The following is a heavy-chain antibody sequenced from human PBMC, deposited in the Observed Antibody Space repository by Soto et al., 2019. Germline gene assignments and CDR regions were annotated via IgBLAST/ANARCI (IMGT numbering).Heavy chain of an antibody. J-gene: IGHJ4*02. V-gene: IGHV3-23*04. Sequence: EAQLVESGGGLVQPGGSLRLSCAASGFTFSDYAMSWFSQAPGKGLEWVSGISDSGGNTNYADSVKGRFTSSRDNSKNTLYLQVNRLRVDDTAVYYCAKDFGAKGLGATLHYWGQGTLVTVSS. D-gene: IGHD1-26*01. CDR2: ISDSGGNT. CDR3: AKDFGAKGLGATLHY. CDR1: GFTFSDYA.